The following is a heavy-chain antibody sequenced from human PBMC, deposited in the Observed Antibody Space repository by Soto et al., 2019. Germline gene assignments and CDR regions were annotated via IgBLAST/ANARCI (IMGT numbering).Heavy chain of an antibody. D-gene: IGHD3-3*01. J-gene: IGHJ4*02. CDR3: ARRDTSGFLRYFDN. CDR2: IVPNVGTV. CDR1: GGTLSSFINYP. V-gene: IGHV1-69*06. Sequence: QMQLVQSGAEVKKPGSSVKVSCKASGGTLSSFINYPINWVRQALGQGLEWMGGIVPNVGTVNYAQTFQGRVTITADKSTGTAYMEQSSLRSEDTALYYCARRDTSGFLRYFDNWGQGTLVTVSS.